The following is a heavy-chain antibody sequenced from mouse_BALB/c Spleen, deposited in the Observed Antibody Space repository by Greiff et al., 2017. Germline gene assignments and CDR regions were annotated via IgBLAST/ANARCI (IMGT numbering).Heavy chain of an antibody. CDR1: GYTFTDYA. D-gene: IGHD1-1*01. Sequence: VQLQQSGAELVRPGVSVKISCKGSGYTFTDYAMHWVKQSHAKSLEWIGVISTYYGDASYNQKFKGKATMTVDKSSSTAYMELARLTSEDSAIYYCARGGVGGGFDYWGQGTTLTVSS. V-gene: IGHV1S137*01. J-gene: IGHJ2*01. CDR2: ISTYYGDA. CDR3: ARGGVGGGFDY.